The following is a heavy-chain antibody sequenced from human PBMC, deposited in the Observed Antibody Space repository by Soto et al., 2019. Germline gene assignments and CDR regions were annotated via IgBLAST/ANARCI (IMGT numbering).Heavy chain of an antibody. D-gene: IGHD1-7*01. CDR2: ISYDGSNK. CDR1: AFTFSGYA. J-gene: IGHJ6*02. V-gene: IGHV3-30-3*01. CDR3: ARTSPGITGSSNPHNYYALNV. Sequence: LRLSCAASAFTFSGYAMHWVRQAPGKGLEWVALISYDGSNKYYADSVKGRFTISRDNSKNTLYLQMNSLRAEDTAVYYCARTSPGITGSSNPHNYYALNVWGQGTTVTVSS.